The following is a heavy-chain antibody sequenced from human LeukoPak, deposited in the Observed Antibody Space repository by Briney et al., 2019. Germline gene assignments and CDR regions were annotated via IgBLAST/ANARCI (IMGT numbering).Heavy chain of an antibody. V-gene: IGHV3-30*02. J-gene: IGHJ4*02. CDR2: IRYDGSDK. Sequence: GGSLRLSCAASGFTFSSYSMNWVRQAPGKGLEWVAFIRYDGSDKYYADSVKGRFTISRDNAKNSLYLQMNSLRAEDTALYYCARDITVVTPVPDYWGQGTLVTVSS. CDR1: GFTFSSYS. CDR3: ARDITVVTPVPDY. D-gene: IGHD4-23*01.